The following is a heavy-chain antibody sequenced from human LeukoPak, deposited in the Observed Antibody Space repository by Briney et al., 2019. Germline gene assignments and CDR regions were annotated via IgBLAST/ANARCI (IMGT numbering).Heavy chain of an antibody. Sequence: GASVKVSCKASGYTFTSYAMHWVRQAPGQRLEWMGWINAGNGNTKYSQKFQGRVTITRDTSASTAYMELSSLRSEDTAVYYCARPNRVLTGYYYLGYYGMDVWGQGTTVTVSS. CDR2: INAGNGNT. CDR1: GYTFTSYA. D-gene: IGHD3-9*01. V-gene: IGHV1-3*01. J-gene: IGHJ6*02. CDR3: ARPNRVLTGYYYLGYYGMDV.